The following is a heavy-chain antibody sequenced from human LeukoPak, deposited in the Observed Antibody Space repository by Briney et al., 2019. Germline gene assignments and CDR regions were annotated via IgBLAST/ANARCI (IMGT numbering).Heavy chain of an antibody. CDR1: GFTFSSYS. CDR3: ASVGALGLSDY. CDR2: ISSSSSYI. Sequence: PGGSLRLSCAASGFTFSSYSMNWVRQAPGKGLEWVSSISSSSSYIYYADSVKGRFTISRDNAKNSLYLQMNSLRAEDTAVYYCASVGALGLSDYWGQGTLVTVSS. V-gene: IGHV3-21*01. D-gene: IGHD4-17*01. J-gene: IGHJ4*02.